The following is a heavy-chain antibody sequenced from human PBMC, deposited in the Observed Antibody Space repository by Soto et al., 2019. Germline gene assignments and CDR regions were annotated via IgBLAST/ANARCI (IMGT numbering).Heavy chain of an antibody. CDR3: ASPRSSWLRDAFDI. Sequence: QLQLQESGPGLVKPSETLSLTCTVSGGSISSSSYYWGWIRQPPGKGLEWIGSIYYSGSAYYNPSLKSRVTISVNTSKNQFPLKLSSVTAADTAVYYCASPRSSWLRDAFDIWGQGTLVIVSS. CDR1: GGSISSSSYY. CDR2: IYYSGSA. D-gene: IGHD6-13*01. V-gene: IGHV4-39*01. J-gene: IGHJ3*02.